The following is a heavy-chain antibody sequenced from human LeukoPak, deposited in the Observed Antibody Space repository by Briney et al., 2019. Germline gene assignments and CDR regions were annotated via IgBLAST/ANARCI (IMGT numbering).Heavy chain of an antibody. V-gene: IGHV3-7*01. J-gene: IGHJ3*02. CDR1: GFRFGSEW. CDR2: ISPDGSEK. CDR3: ARHYDPPVGDAFDI. Sequence: PGGSLRLSCAASGFRFGSEWMSWVRQSSEKGLEWVANISPDGSEKYYVDSVRGRFTISRDNGKNSLYLQLNSLRADDTAVYFCARHYDPPVGDAFDIWGQGTLVTVSS. D-gene: IGHD3-16*01.